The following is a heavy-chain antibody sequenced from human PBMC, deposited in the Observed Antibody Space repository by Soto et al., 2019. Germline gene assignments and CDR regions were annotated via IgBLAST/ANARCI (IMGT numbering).Heavy chain of an antibody. CDR1: GYTFTSYG. CDR2: ISAYNGNT. J-gene: IGHJ6*02. Sequence: ASVKVSCKASGYTFTSYGISWVRQAPGQGLEWMGWISAYNGNTNYAQKLQGRVTMTTDTSTSTAYMELRSLRSDDTAVYYCARSTYYDFWSGYPRRNYYYYGMDVWG. CDR3: ARSTYYDFWSGYPRRNYYYYGMDV. D-gene: IGHD3-3*01. V-gene: IGHV1-18*01.